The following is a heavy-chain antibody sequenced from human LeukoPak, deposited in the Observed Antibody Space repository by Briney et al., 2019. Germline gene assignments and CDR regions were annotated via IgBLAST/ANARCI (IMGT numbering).Heavy chain of an antibody. D-gene: IGHD6-13*01. CDR2: IYYSGST. V-gene: IGHV4-59*01. J-gene: IGHJ6*03. Sequence: PSETLSLTCTVSGGSISSYYWSWIRQPPGKGLEWIGYIYYSGSTNYNPSLKSRVAISVDTSKNQFSLKLSSVTAADTAVYYCARDGGYSSSRDGNYYYMDVWGKGTTVTVSS. CDR3: ARDGGYSSSRDGNYYYMDV. CDR1: GGSISSYY.